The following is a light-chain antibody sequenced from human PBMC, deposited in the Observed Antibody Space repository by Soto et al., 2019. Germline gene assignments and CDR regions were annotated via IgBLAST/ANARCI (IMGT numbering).Light chain of an antibody. CDR2: GAS. V-gene: IGKV3-15*01. Sequence: EIEMTQSPATLPVSPGERVTLSCRASQSVSTNLAWYQQKPGQVPRLLIYGASTRATGIPARFSGSGSGTEFTLTISRLQSEDFAVYYCQQFDNWPLTFGQGTRLEIK. CDR3: QQFDNWPLT. J-gene: IGKJ5*01. CDR1: QSVSTN.